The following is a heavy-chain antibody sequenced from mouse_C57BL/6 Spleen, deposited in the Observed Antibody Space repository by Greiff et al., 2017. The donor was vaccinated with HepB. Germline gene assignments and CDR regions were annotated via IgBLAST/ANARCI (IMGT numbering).Heavy chain of an antibody. Sequence: VQLQQSGAELVRPGTSVKVSCKASGYAFTNYLIEWVKQRPGQGLEWIGVINPGSGGTNYNEKFKGKATLTADKSSSTAYMQLSSLTSEDSAVYFCARERAYDYDDYFDYWGQGTTLTVSS. V-gene: IGHV1-54*01. CDR1: GYAFTNYL. CDR3: ARERAYDYDDYFDY. J-gene: IGHJ2*01. D-gene: IGHD2-4*01. CDR2: INPGSGGT.